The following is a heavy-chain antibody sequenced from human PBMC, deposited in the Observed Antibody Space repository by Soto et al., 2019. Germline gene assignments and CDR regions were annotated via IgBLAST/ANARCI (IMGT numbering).Heavy chain of an antibody. Sequence: EASVKVSCKVSGCTLTELSMHWVRQAPGKGLEWMGGFDPEDGETIYAQKFQGRVTMTEDTSADIAYMELSSLRSEDTAVYYCATGSLRGFWSGIPRAFDIWGQGTMVTVSS. CDR1: GCTLTELS. V-gene: IGHV1-24*01. CDR2: FDPEDGET. CDR3: ATGSLRGFWSGIPRAFDI. D-gene: IGHD3-3*01. J-gene: IGHJ3*02.